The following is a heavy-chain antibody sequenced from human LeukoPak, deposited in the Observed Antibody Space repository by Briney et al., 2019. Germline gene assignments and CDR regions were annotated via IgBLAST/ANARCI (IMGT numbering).Heavy chain of an antibody. V-gene: IGHV4-61*01. D-gene: IGHD3-3*01. CDR2: IYYSGST. J-gene: IGHJ3*02. CDR3: ARDGPRYDFWSGYPDAFDI. CDR1: GGSISSSSYY. Sequence: SETLSLTCTVSGGSISSSSYYWSWIRQPPGKGLEWIGYIYYSGSTNYNPSLKSRVTISVDTSKNQFSLKLSSVTAADTAVYYCARDGPRYDFWSGYPDAFDIWGQGTMVTVSS.